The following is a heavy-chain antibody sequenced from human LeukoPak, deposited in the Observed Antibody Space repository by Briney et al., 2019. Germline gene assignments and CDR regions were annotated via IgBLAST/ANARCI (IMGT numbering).Heavy chain of an antibody. V-gene: IGHV4-34*01. CDR2: INHSGST. CDR1: GGSFSGYY. J-gene: IGHJ5*02. Sequence: SETLSLTCAVYGGSFSGYYWSWIRQPPGKGLEWVGEINHSGSTNYNPSLKSRVTISLDTSKNQFSLKLSSVTAADTAVYYCARGAYFYGSGINWFDPWGQGTLVTVSS. D-gene: IGHD3-10*01. CDR3: ARGAYFYGSGINWFDP.